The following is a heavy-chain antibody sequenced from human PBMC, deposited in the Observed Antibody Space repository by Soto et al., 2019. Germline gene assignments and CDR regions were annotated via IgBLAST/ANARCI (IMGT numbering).Heavy chain of an antibody. Sequence: QVQLVESGGGVVQPGRSLRLSCAASGFTFSSYAMHWVRQAPGKGLEWVALISYDGTNKYYADSVKGRFTISRDNSKNTLYLQMNSLRPEDTAVYYCARDRGSGSSGYYYGMDVWGQGTTVTVSS. J-gene: IGHJ6*02. V-gene: IGHV3-30*04. CDR2: ISYDGTNK. CDR3: ARDRGSGSSGYYYGMDV. CDR1: GFTFSSYA. D-gene: IGHD3-10*01.